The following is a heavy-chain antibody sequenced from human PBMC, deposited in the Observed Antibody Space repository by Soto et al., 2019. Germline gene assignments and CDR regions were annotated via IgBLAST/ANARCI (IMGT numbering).Heavy chain of an antibody. CDR3: ARHKEVAAYGMDV. Sequence: GGALRLSCAASGFTFSSYWMHWVRQAPGKGLVWVSRINSGGSSINYADSVKGRFTISRDNAKNSLYLQMNSLRAEDTAVYYCARHKEVAAYGMDVSGQGTTVTVSS. CDR1: GFTFSSYW. D-gene: IGHD1-26*01. CDR2: INSGGSSI. J-gene: IGHJ6*02. V-gene: IGHV3-74*01.